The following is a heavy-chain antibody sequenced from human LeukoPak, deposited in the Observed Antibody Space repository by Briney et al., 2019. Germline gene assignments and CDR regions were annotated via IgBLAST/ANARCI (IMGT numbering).Heavy chain of an antibody. D-gene: IGHD2-15*01. CDR1: GGSFSGYY. V-gene: IGHV4-34*01. Sequence: PSETLSLTCAVYGGSFSGYYWSWIRQPPGKGLEWIGEINHSGSTNYNPSLKSRVTISVDTSKNQFSLKLSSVTAADTAVYCCAREIVVVVAATRSAFDIWGQGTMVTVSS. CDR3: AREIVVVVAATRSAFDI. J-gene: IGHJ3*02. CDR2: INHSGST.